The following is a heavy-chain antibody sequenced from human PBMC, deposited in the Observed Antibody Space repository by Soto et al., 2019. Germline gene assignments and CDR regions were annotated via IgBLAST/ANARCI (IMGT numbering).Heavy chain of an antibody. J-gene: IGHJ4*02. CDR2: IYWDDDK. Sequence: SGPTLVNPTQTLTLTCTFSGFSLSTSGMCVSWIRQPPGKALEWLAHIYWDDDKRYSPSLKSRLTITKDTSKNQVVLTMTNMDPVDTATYYCARLPWWVDYWGQGTLVTVSS. CDR1: GFSLSTSGMC. CDR3: ARLPWWVDY. D-gene: IGHD2-15*01. V-gene: IGHV2-5*08.